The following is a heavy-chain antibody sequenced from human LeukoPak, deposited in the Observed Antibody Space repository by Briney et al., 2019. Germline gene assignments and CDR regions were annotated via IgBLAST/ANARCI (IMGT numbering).Heavy chain of an antibody. D-gene: IGHD3-10*01. CDR3: ARVHYYGSGSYYNDYYFDY. V-gene: IGHV4-38-2*01. CDR1: GYSISSGYY. CDR2: IYHSGST. Sequence: SETLSLTCAVSGYSISSGYYWGWIRPPPGRGLEWIGSIYHSGSTYYNPSLKSRVTISVDTSKNQFSLKLSSVTAADTAVYYCARVHYYGSGSYYNDYYFDYWGQGTLVTVSS. J-gene: IGHJ4*02.